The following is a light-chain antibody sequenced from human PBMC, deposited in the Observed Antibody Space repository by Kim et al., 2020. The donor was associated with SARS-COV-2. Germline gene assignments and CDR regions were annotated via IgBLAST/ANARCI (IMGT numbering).Light chain of an antibody. J-gene: IGKJ4*01. CDR2: DAS. CDR3: QQRSNWPPALT. V-gene: IGKV3-11*01. CDR1: QSVSTY. Sequence: PGERATFSCRASQSVSTYLAWYQQKPGQAPRLLIYDASNRATGIPDRFSGSGSGTDFTLTISSLESEDFAVYYCQQRSNWPPALTFGGGTKVDIK.